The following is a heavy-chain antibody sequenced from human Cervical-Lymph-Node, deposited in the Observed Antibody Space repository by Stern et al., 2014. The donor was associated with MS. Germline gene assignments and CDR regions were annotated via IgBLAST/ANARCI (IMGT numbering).Heavy chain of an antibody. CDR3: AKDRLFCSGGGCYAMDV. V-gene: IGHV3-30*18. J-gene: IGHJ6*02. D-gene: IGHD2-15*01. CDR2: ISNDGNEK. Sequence: QVQLVQSGGGVVQPGRSLRLSCAASGFALRSYGMHWVRQAPGKGLEWVAVISNDGNEKYYADSVKGRFNISRDNSKNTPSLQMNSLKTEDTAVYYCAKDRLFCSGGGCYAMDVWGQGTTVTVSS. CDR1: GFALRSYG.